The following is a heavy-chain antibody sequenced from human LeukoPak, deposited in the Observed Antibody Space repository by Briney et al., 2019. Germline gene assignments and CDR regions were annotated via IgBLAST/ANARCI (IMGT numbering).Heavy chain of an antibody. Sequence: GGSLRLSCAASGFTFSDYYMSWIRQAPGKGLEWVSYISSSGSTIYYADSVKGRFTISRDNAKNSLYLQMNSLRAEDTAVYYCARVWVAVVPAAILDGNWFDPWGQGTLVTVSS. J-gene: IGHJ5*02. CDR1: GFTFSDYY. D-gene: IGHD2-2*02. CDR2: ISSSGSTI. V-gene: IGHV3-11*01. CDR3: ARVWVAVVPAAILDGNWFDP.